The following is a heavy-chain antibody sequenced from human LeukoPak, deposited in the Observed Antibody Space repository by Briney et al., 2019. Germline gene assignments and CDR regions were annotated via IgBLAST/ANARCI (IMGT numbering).Heavy chain of an antibody. CDR1: GFTFDDYT. J-gene: IGHJ4*02. CDR3: AKYSHSSTWGFLDY. CDR2: ISWDGDST. V-gene: IGHV3-43*01. D-gene: IGHD6-13*01. Sequence: GGSLRLSCAASGFTFDDYTMHWVRQAPGKGLEWVSLISWDGDSTYYAASMKGRFTISRDNSKNSLYLQMNSLIPEDTALYYCAKYSHSSTWGFLDYWGQGTLVTVSS.